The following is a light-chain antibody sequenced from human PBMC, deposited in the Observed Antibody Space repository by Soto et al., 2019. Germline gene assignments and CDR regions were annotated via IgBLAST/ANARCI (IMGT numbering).Light chain of an antibody. CDR3: QSYDSSLSGSVV. CDR2: GNS. V-gene: IGLV1-40*01. Sequence: QSVLTQPPSVSGAPGQRVTISCTGSSSNIGAGYDVHWYQQLPGTAPKLLIYGNSNRPSGVPDRFSGSKSGTSASLAITGLQAEDEAEYYCQSYDSSLSGSVVFGGGTKVDRP. J-gene: IGLJ2*01. CDR1: SSNIGAGYD.